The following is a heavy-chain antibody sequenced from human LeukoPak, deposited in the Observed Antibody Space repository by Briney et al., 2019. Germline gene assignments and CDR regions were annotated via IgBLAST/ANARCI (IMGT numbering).Heavy chain of an antibody. CDR1: GGSISNYY. D-gene: IGHD2-21*02. Sequence: SETLSLTCTVSGGSISNYYWSWIRQPPGKGLEWIGYIYYSGSTNYNPSLKSRVTISVDTSKNQFSLKLSSVTAADTAVYYCARVGGTDYYYYGMDVWGQGTTVTVSS. J-gene: IGHJ6*02. CDR3: ARVGGTDYYYYGMDV. V-gene: IGHV4-59*01. CDR2: IYYSGST.